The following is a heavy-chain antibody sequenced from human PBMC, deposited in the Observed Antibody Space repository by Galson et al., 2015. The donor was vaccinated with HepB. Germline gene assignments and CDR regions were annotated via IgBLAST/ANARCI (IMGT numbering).Heavy chain of an antibody. V-gene: IGHV3-7*01. Sequence: SLRLSCAASGFTFRTSWMTWVRQGPGRGLEWVANINADGSDEFYVDSVKDRFTISRDNAKNSLYLQMNSLRAEDTGVYYCATDGGWFRLDPWDQGTLVTVSS. CDR3: ATDGGWFRLDP. CDR1: GFTFRTSW. CDR2: INADGSDE. J-gene: IGHJ5*02. D-gene: IGHD2-15*01.